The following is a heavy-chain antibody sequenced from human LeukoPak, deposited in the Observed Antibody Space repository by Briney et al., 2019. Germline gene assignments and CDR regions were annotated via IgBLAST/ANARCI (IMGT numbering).Heavy chain of an antibody. CDR1: GFTFSSYS. Sequence: GGSLRLSCAASGFTFSSYSMNWVRQAPGKGLEWVSSISSSSSYIYYADSVKGRFTISRDNAKNSLYLQMSSLTTEDTALYYCARDSAELDYWGQGTLVTVSS. CDR3: ARDSAELDY. CDR2: ISSSSSYI. D-gene: IGHD1-26*01. J-gene: IGHJ4*02. V-gene: IGHV3-21*01.